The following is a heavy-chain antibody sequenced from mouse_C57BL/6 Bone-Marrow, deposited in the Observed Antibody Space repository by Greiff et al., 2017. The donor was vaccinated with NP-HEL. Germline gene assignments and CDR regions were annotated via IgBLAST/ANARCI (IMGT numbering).Heavy chain of an antibody. D-gene: IGHD2-4*01. CDR2: IRSGGSYT. CDR1: GFTFSSYG. J-gene: IGHJ3*01. V-gene: IGHV5-6*02. Sequence: DVMLVESGGDLVKPGGSLKLSCAASGFTFSSYGMSWVRQTPDKRLEWVATIRSGGSYTYYPDSVKGRFTISRDNAKNTLYLQMSSLKSEDTAMYYCASPYDYDVAWFAYWGQGTLVTVSA. CDR3: ASPYDYDVAWFAY.